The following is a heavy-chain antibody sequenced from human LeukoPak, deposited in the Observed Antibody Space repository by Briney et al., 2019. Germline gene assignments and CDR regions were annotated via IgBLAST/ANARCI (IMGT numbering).Heavy chain of an antibody. D-gene: IGHD6-19*01. CDR3: ANGALEQWLVDFDY. V-gene: IGHV3-23*01. J-gene: IGHJ4*02. Sequence: GGSLRLSCAASGFTFSSYAMSWVRQAPGKGLEWVSAISGSGGSKYYADSVKGRFTISRDNSKHTLYLQMNSLRAEDTAVYYCANGALEQWLVDFDYWGQGTLVTVSS. CDR2: ISGSGGSK. CDR1: GFTFSSYA.